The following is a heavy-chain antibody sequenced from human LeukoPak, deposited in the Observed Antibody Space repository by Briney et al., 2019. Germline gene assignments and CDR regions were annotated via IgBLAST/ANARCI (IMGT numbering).Heavy chain of an antibody. J-gene: IGHJ3*02. CDR1: GFTFSSYG. CDR2: ISGSGGST. V-gene: IGHV3-23*01. CDR3: AKIIEQWLVRDAFDI. D-gene: IGHD6-19*01. Sequence: QPGGSLRLSCAASGFTFSSYGMHWVRQAPGKGLEWVSAISGSGGSTYYADSVKGRFTISRDNSKNTLYLQMNSLRAEDTAVYYCAKIIEQWLVRDAFDIWGQGTMVTVSS.